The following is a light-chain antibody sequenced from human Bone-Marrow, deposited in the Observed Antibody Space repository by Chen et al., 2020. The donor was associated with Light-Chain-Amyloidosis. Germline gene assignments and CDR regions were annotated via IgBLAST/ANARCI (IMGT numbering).Light chain of an antibody. CDR2: DDS. J-gene: IGLJ3*02. CDR1: NIGSTS. CDR3: QVWDRSSDRPV. V-gene: IGLV3-21*02. Sequence: SYVLTQPSSVSVAPGQTATIACGGNNIGSTSVHWYQQTPGQAPLLVVYDDSDRPSGIPERVSGYNAGTTATLTISRVEAGDEADYYCQVWDRSSDRPVFGGGTKLTVL.